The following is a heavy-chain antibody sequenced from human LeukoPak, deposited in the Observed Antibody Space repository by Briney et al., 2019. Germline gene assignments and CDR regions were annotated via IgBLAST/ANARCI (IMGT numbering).Heavy chain of an antibody. V-gene: IGHV3-23*01. D-gene: IGHD4-17*01. J-gene: IGHJ4*02. Sequence: GGSLRLSCAASGFTFSTYGMSWVRQAPGKGLEWVSAISGSGGSTYYADSVKGRFTISRDNSKNTLYLQMNSLRAEDTAVYYCAKDRGHYGDYVCYFDYWGQGTLVTVSS. CDR2: ISGSGGST. CDR1: GFTFSTYG. CDR3: AKDRGHYGDYVCYFDY.